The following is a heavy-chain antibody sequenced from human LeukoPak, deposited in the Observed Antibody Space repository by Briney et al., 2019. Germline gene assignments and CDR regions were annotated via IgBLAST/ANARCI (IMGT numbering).Heavy chain of an antibody. CDR3: ARGSYDL. CDR1: GFTFSFHL. Sequence: PGGSLRLSCAASGFTFSFHLMTWVRQAPGKGLEWLANIKYDGSEMYYVDSVKGRFTISRDNAKSSLFLQMNSLRDEDTAVYYCARGSYDLWGQGTLVTVSS. CDR2: IKYDGSEM. V-gene: IGHV3-7*01. D-gene: IGHD3-10*01. J-gene: IGHJ5*02.